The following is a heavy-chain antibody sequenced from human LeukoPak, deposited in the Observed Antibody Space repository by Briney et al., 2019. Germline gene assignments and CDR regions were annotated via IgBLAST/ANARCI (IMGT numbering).Heavy chain of an antibody. CDR2: ISSSSSYI. CDR1: GFTFNSYS. J-gene: IGHJ3*02. Sequence: GGSLRLSCAASGFTFNSYSMNWVRQAPGKGLEWVSFISSSSSYIYYSDSVKGRFTISRDNSKNTLYLQMNSLRAEDTAVYYCANRYCSGGSCYGAFDIWGQGTMVTVSS. D-gene: IGHD2-15*01. V-gene: IGHV3-21*04. CDR3: ANRYCSGGSCYGAFDI.